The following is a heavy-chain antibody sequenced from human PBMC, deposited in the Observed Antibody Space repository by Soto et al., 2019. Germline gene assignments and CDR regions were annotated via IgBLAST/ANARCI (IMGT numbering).Heavy chain of an antibody. V-gene: IGHV3-53*04. D-gene: IGHD5-18*01. CDR3: LTINSYGPPGSGYYYGMDV. J-gene: IGHJ6*02. CDR2: IYSGGST. CDR1: GFTVSSNY. Sequence: GGSLRLSCAASGFTVSSNYMSWVRQAPGKGLEWVSVIYSGGSTYYADSVKGRFTISRHNSKNTLYPQMNSLRAEDTAVYYCLTINSYGPPGSGYYYGMDVWGQGTTVTVSS.